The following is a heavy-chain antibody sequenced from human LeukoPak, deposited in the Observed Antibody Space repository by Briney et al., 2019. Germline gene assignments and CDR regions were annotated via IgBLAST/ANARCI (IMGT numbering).Heavy chain of an antibody. J-gene: IGHJ5*02. CDR1: GGSFSGYY. V-gene: IGHV4-34*01. CDR2: INHSGST. D-gene: IGHD2-15*01. CDR3: ARARQSGYCSGGSCYLPDH. Sequence: PSETLSLTCAVYGGSFSGYYWSWIRQPPGKGLEWIGEINHSGSTNYNPSLKSRVTISVDTSKNQFSLQLSSVTAADTAVYYCARARQSGYCSGGSCYLPDHWGQGTLVTVSS.